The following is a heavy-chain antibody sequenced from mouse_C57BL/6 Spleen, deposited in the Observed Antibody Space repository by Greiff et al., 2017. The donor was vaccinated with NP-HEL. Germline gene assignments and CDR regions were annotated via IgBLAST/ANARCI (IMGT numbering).Heavy chain of an antibody. CDR1: GFTFSSYA. CDR3: TRVYSPYYFDY. Sequence: EVKLVESGEGLVKPGGSLKLSCAASGFTFSSYAMSWVRQTPEKRLEWVAYISSGGDYIYYADTVKGRFTISRDNARNTLYLQMSSLKSEDTAMYYCTRVYSPYYFDYWGQGTTLTVSS. J-gene: IGHJ2*01. V-gene: IGHV5-9-1*02. CDR2: ISSGGDYI. D-gene: IGHD2-1*01.